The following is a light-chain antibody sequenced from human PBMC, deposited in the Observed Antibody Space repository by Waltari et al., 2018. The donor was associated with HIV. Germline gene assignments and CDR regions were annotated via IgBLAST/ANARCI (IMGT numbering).Light chain of an antibody. Sequence: QSVLTQPPSASGTPGRRVTISCSGSSSNIGSTYVYWYQQLPGTAPKLLIYRNNQRPSGVPDRFSGSKSGTSASLAISGLRSEDEADYYCTAWDDSLSVWVFGGGTKLTVL. CDR3: TAWDDSLSVWV. J-gene: IGLJ3*02. V-gene: IGLV1-47*01. CDR1: SSNIGSTY. CDR2: RNN.